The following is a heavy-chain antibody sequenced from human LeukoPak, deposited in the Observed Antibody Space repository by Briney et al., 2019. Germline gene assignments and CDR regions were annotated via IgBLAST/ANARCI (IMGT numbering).Heavy chain of an antibody. Sequence: PSETLSLTCTVSGYSISSGYYWGWIRQPPGKGLEWIGTIFHSGNTWYNPSLESRVTMSVDTSKNQFSLKLRSVTAADTAVYYCARDSPYDSSGYYYEFYDYWGQGTLVTVSS. J-gene: IGHJ4*02. CDR1: GYSISSGYY. CDR2: IFHSGNT. D-gene: IGHD3-22*01. CDR3: ARDSPYDSSGYYYEFYDY. V-gene: IGHV4-38-2*02.